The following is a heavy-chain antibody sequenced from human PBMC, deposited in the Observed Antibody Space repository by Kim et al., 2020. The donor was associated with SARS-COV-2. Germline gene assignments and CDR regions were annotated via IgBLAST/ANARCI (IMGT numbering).Heavy chain of an antibody. V-gene: IGHV3-7*03. J-gene: IGHJ4*02. CDR3: ARHSQENTSGRWGDYFDY. Sequence: GGSLRLSCAASGFSFSIYSMSWVRQAPGKGLEWVGNIRHNGVETHYGDSVKGRFTISRDNARNSLFLQMNSLTVEDTAVYYCARHSQENTSGRWGDYFDYWGQGTLVAVSS. CDR2: IRHNGVET. D-gene: IGHD6-25*01. CDR1: GFSFSIYS.